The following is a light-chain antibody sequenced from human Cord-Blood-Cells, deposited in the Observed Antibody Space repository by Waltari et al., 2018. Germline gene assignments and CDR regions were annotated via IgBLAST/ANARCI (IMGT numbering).Light chain of an antibody. V-gene: IGLV2-14*01. CDR1: SCDVGGSNY. Sequence: QSALTQPASVSGSPGQSITISCTGTSCDVGGSNYVSWYQQHPGKAPKLMIYDVSNRPSGVSNRFSGSKSGNTASLTISGLQAEDEADYYCSSYTSSSTWVFGGGTKLTVL. CDR2: DVS. J-gene: IGLJ3*02. CDR3: SSYTSSSTWV.